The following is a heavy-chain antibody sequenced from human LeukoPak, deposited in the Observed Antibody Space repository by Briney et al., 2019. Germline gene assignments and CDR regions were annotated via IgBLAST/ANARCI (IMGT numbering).Heavy chain of an antibody. Sequence: GGSLGLSCAASGFTFSSFWMTWVRQAPGKGLEWVANMNQDGSEKRYVDSVKGRYTISRDNAKNSVYLQMNSLRAEDTAVYYCVRDNLGTCTSTTCSFLWGQGTLVTVSS. CDR1: GFTFSSFW. CDR3: VRDNLGTCTSTTCSFL. D-gene: IGHD2-2*01. J-gene: IGHJ4*02. CDR2: MNQDGSEK. V-gene: IGHV3-7*01.